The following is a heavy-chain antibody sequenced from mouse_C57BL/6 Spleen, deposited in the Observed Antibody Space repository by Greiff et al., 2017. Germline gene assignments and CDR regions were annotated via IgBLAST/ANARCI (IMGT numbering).Heavy chain of an antibody. CDR2: ISSGSSTI. D-gene: IGHD2-14*01. J-gene: IGHJ2*01. Sequence: EVQLQESGGGLVKPGGSLKLSCAASGFTFSDYGMHWVRQAPEKGLEWVAYISSGSSTIYYADTVKGRFTISRDNAKNTLFLQMTSLRSEDTAMYYCARHYRYYFDYWGQGTTLTVSS. V-gene: IGHV5-17*01. CDR1: GFTFSDYG. CDR3: ARHYRYYFDY.